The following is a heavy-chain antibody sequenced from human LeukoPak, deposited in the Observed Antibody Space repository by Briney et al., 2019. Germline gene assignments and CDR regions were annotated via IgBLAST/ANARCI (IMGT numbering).Heavy chain of an antibody. Sequence: GESLKISCKGSGYNFTIYWIGWVRQMPGKGLEWMGIIYPGDSDTRYSPSFQGQVTISADKSISTAYLQWSSLKASDTAMYYCATTYYYDSSGYYPPRYWGQGTLVTVSS. CDR3: ATTYYYDSSGYYPPRY. CDR2: IYPGDSDT. J-gene: IGHJ4*02. D-gene: IGHD3-22*01. V-gene: IGHV5-51*01. CDR1: GYNFTIYW.